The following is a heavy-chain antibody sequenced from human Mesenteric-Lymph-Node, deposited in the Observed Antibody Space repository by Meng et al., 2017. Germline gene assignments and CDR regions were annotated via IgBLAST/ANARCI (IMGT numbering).Heavy chain of an antibody. J-gene: IGHJ4*02. CDR3: ARGGATPMIIKY. Sequence: QVQLNQWGAEVLKPSETLSLTCAVYGGSLSGYYWIWIRQPPGKGLEWMGEVYHNGVTKYSPSLRSRVVISIDTSKNQFSLNLRSVSAADTAMYYCARGGATPMIIKYWGPGTLVTVSS. CDR2: VYHNGVT. V-gene: IGHV4-34*01. D-gene: IGHD3-10*01. CDR1: GGSLSGYY.